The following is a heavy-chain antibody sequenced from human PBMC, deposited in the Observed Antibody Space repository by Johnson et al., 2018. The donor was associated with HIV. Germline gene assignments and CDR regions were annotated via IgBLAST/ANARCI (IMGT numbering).Heavy chain of an antibody. CDR3: AKEQSVVVIGIGAFDI. CDR2: MKQDGSEK. D-gene: IGHD3-22*01. V-gene: IGHV3-7*01. J-gene: IGHJ3*02. CDR1: GFTFFSYG. Sequence: MLLVESGGGVVQPGGSLRLSCVASGFTFFSYGMHWVRQAPGKGLEWVANMKQDGSEKYYVDSVKGRFPISRDNAKNTLYLQMNSLRAEDTAVYYCAKEQSVVVIGIGAFDIWGQGTMVTVSS.